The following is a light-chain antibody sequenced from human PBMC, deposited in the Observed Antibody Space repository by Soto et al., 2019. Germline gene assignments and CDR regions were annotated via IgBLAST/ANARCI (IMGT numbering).Light chain of an antibody. CDR3: QQYDSSPKT. J-gene: IGKJ1*01. CDR1: QSVSSN. V-gene: IGKV3-20*01. Sequence: EIVLTQSPGTLSLSPGERATLSCRASQSVSSNLAWYQQKTGQAPRLLIYGESSRATGIPDRFSGSGSGTDLNLTISRLEPEDFAVYYCQQYDSSPKTCGQGTKVDIK. CDR2: GES.